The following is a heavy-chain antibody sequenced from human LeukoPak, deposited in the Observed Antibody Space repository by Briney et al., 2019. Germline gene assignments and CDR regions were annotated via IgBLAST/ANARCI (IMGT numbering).Heavy chain of an antibody. J-gene: IGHJ4*02. Sequence: ASETLSLTCAVSGGSISSNNWWGWVRQPPGKGLEWIGEIYHSGSPNYNPSLKSRVTISVDKSRNHFSLNLSSVTAADTAVYYCARIHRYCSGGACYVLDNWGQGTLVAVSS. D-gene: IGHD2-15*01. CDR1: GGSISSNNW. CDR2: IYHSGSP. V-gene: IGHV4-4*02. CDR3: ARIHRYCSGGACYVLDN.